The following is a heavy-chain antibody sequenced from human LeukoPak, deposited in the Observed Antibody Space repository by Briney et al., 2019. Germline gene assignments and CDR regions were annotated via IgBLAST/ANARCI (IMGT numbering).Heavy chain of an antibody. V-gene: IGHV3-23*01. CDR2: ISGSGGST. Sequence: GGSLRLSCAASGFTFSSYAMSWVRQAPGKGLEWVSAISGSGGSTYYADSVKGRFTISRDNSKNTLYLQMNSLRAEDTAVYYCAKGADCSGSSCYSLWFDPWGQGTLVTVSS. J-gene: IGHJ5*02. CDR3: AKGADCSGSSCYSLWFDP. CDR1: GFTFSSYA. D-gene: IGHD2-15*01.